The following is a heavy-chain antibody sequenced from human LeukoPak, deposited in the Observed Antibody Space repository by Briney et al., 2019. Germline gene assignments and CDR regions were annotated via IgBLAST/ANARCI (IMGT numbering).Heavy chain of an antibody. D-gene: IGHD3-16*01. J-gene: IGHJ6*03. CDR2: IYHSGAT. CDR1: GHSISSAHY. CDR3: ARETSQKGAHYMDV. Sequence: PSETLSLTCTVSGHSISSAHYWGWIRQPPRKGLEWIGSIYHSGATYYNPSLKSRVTISVDTSKNQFSLKLSSVTAADTAVYYCARETSQKGAHYMDVWGKGTTVTISS. V-gene: IGHV4-38-2*02.